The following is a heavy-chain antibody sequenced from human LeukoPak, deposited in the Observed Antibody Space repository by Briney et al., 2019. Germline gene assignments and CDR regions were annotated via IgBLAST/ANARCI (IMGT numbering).Heavy chain of an antibody. V-gene: IGHV4-34*01. Sequence: SETLSLTCAVYGGSFSGYYWSWIRQPPGKGLGWIGEINHSGSTNYNPSLKSRVTISVDTSKNQFSLKLSSVTAADTAVYYCARAGGTRDYWGQGTLVTVSS. CDR3: ARAGGTRDY. CDR2: INHSGST. CDR1: GGSFSGYY. D-gene: IGHD3-16*01. J-gene: IGHJ4*02.